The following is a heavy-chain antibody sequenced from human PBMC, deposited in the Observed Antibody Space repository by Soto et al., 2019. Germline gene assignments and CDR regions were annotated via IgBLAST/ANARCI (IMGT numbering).Heavy chain of an antibody. CDR1: GFTFSSYA. J-gene: IGHJ4*02. V-gene: IGHV3-23*01. D-gene: IGHD3-3*01. Sequence: GGSLRLSCAASGFTFSSYAMSWVRQAPGKGLEWVSAISGSGGSTYYADSVKGRFTISRDNSKNTPYLKMNSLRADDTAVYYCANLNFGVVPIDYWGQGTLVTVSS. CDR2: ISGSGGST. CDR3: ANLNFGVVPIDY.